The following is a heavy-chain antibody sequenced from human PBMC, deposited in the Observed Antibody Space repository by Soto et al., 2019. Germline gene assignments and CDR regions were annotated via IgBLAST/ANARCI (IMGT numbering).Heavy chain of an antibody. Sequence: HPGGSLRLSCAASGFTLSSYAMSWVRQAPGKGLEWASAISGSGGSTYYADSVKGRFTISRDNSKNTLYLQMNSLRAEDTALYHCAKGGRCSGGTCYSAFDIWGQGTMVTVSS. CDR3: AKGGRCSGGTCYSAFDI. J-gene: IGHJ3*02. V-gene: IGHV3-23*01. CDR1: GFTLSSYA. D-gene: IGHD2-15*01. CDR2: ISGSGGST.